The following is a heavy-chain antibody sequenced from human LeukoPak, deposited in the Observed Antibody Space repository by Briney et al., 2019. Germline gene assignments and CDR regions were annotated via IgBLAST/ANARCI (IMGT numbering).Heavy chain of an antibody. CDR3: AKDRSFIGLDI. CDR2: LNWNGGRT. V-gene: IGHV3-20*03. D-gene: IGHD1-26*01. J-gene: IGHJ3*02. CDR1: GFKFDDHG. Sequence: GSLRLSFAASGFKFDDHGMSWVRQVPGKGLEWVSGLNWNGGRTGYADSVKGRFTISRDNAKNSLYLQMNSLRAEDTAFYYCAKDRSFIGLDIWGQGTMVIVSS.